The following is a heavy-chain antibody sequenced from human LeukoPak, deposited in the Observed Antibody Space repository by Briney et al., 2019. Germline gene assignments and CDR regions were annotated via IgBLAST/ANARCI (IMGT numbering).Heavy chain of an antibody. CDR3: ARAHYARTDDAFDI. V-gene: IGHV4-4*07. Sequence: SETLSLTCTVSGGSISRYYWSWIRQPAGKGLEWIGRIYTSGSTNYNPSLKSRVTISVDTSKNQFSLKLSSVTAADTAVYYCARAHYARTDDAFDIWGQGTMVTVSS. CDR2: IYTSGST. CDR1: GGSISRYY. D-gene: IGHD3-16*01. J-gene: IGHJ3*02.